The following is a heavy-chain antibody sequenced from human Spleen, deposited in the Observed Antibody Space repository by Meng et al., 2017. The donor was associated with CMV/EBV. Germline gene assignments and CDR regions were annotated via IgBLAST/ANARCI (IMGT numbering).Heavy chain of an antibody. CDR3: ATRSSLVRAFDY. D-gene: IGHD6-13*01. J-gene: IGHJ4*02. CDR2: ISHSGST. V-gene: IGHV4-4*02. CDR1: GGSISSSNW. Sequence: CAVSGGSISSSNWWSWVRQPPGQGLEWIGEISHSGSTTYNPSLKSRVTISVDKSKNQFSLKLSSVTAADTAVYYCATRSSLVRAFDYWGQGTLVTVSS.